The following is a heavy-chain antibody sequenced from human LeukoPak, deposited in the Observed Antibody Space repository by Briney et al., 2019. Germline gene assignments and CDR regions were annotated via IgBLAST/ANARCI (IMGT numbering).Heavy chain of an antibody. J-gene: IGHJ5*02. CDR1: GFTFSSYW. CDR2: INTDGSST. Sequence: GGSLRLSCAASGFTFSSYWMHWVRQAPGKGLAWVSRINTDGSSTSYADSVKGRFTISRDNAKNTLYLQMNSLRAEDTAVYYCARAHYDFWSGYRRFDPWGQGTLVTVSS. V-gene: IGHV3-74*01. CDR3: ARAHYDFWSGYRRFDP. D-gene: IGHD3-3*01.